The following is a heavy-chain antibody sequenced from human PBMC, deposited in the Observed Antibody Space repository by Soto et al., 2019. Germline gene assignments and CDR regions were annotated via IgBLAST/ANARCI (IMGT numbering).Heavy chain of an antibody. J-gene: IGHJ4*02. CDR2: IYYSGST. V-gene: IGHV4-59*01. D-gene: IGHD6-6*01. Sequence: SETLSLTCTVSGVSISSYYWSWIRQPPGKGLEWIGYIYYSGSTNYNPSLKSRVTISVDTSKNQFSLKLSSVTAADTAVYYCARDSGVYSSSSRGFDYWGQGTLDTVSS. CDR1: GVSISSYY. CDR3: ARDSGVYSSSSRGFDY.